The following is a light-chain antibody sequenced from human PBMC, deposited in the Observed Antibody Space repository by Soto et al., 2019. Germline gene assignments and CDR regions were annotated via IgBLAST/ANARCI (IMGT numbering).Light chain of an antibody. Sequence: QAVLTQPPSVCGAPGQRVTISCTGGSSNIGAGYEVHWYQQLPGTAPKLLIYGNSNRPSGVPDRFSGSKSDTSASLAITGLRAEDEADYHCQSYDSSLSGYVFGGGTQLTVL. CDR3: QSYDSSLSGYV. J-gene: IGLJ7*01. CDR2: GNS. V-gene: IGLV1-40*01. CDR1: SSNIGAGYE.